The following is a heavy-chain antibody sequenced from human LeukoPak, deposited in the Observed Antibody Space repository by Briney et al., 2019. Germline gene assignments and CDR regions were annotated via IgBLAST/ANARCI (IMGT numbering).Heavy chain of an antibody. CDR3: ARPSLSGNFQGAFDI. D-gene: IGHD1-26*01. J-gene: IGHJ3*02. V-gene: IGHV5-51*01. CDR2: IYPGDSDT. Sequence: GESLKISCKGSGYSFTSYWIGWVRQMPGKGLEWMGIIYPGDSDTRYSPSFQGQVTISADKSISTAYLQWSSLKASDTAMYYCARPSLSGNFQGAFDIWGQGTMVTVSS. CDR1: GYSFTSYW.